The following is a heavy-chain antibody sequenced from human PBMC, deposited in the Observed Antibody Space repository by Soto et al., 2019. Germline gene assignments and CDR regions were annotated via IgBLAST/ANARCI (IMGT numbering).Heavy chain of an antibody. CDR2: IYYSGST. CDR3: ASASIAAAGIFRH. V-gene: IGHV4-59*08. J-gene: IGHJ1*01. D-gene: IGHD6-13*01. CDR1: GGSISSYY. Sequence: SETLSLTCTVSGGSISSYYWSWIRQPPGKGLEWIGYIYYSGSTNYNPSLKSRVTISVDTSKNQFSLKLSSVTAADTAVYYCASASIAAAGIFRHWGQGTLVTVS.